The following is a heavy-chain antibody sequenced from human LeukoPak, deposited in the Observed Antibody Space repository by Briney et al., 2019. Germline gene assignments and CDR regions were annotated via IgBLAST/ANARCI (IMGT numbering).Heavy chain of an antibody. Sequence: ASVKVSCKASGYTFTGYYMHWVRQAPGQGLEWMGWINPNSGGTNYAQKFQGRVTMTRDTSISTAYMELSRLRSGDTAVYYCATDPQSHYAINWFDPWGQGTLVTVSS. J-gene: IGHJ5*02. CDR1: GYTFTGYY. CDR2: INPNSGGT. D-gene: IGHD2-2*01. CDR3: ATDPQSHYAINWFDP. V-gene: IGHV1-2*02.